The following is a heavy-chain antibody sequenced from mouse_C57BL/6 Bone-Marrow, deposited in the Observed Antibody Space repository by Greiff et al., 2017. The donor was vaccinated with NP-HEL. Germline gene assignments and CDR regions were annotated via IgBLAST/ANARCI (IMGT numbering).Heavy chain of an antibody. CDR1: GFNIKDYY. CDR3: ARVLAYSYFDY. CDR2: IDPEDGET. D-gene: IGHD2-10*01. J-gene: IGHJ2*01. V-gene: IGHV14-2*01. Sequence: DVQLQESGAELVKPGASVKLSCTASGFNIKDYYMHWVKQRTEQGLEWIGRIDPEDGETKYAPKFQGKATITADTSYNTAYLQLSSLTSEDTAVXSCARVLAYSYFDYEGRGTTLTVSS.